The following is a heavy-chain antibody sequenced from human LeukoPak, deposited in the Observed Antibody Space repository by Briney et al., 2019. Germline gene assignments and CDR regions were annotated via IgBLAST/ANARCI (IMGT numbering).Heavy chain of an antibody. J-gene: IGHJ4*02. D-gene: IGHD1-26*01. Sequence: SETLSLTCAVSGGSISSSGYSWSWIRQPPGKGLEWIGYIYHSGSTYYNPSLKSRVTISLDRPQNQFSLKLSSVTAADTAVYYCARAAYSGSYHSDYWGQGTLVTVSS. CDR3: ARAAYSGSYHSDY. CDR1: GGSISSSGYS. CDR2: IYHSGST. V-gene: IGHV4-30-2*01.